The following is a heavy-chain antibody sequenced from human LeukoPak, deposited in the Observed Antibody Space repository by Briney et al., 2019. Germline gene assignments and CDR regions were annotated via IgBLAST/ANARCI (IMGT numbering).Heavy chain of an antibody. CDR3: ASVVRGVIYYFDY. J-gene: IGHJ4*02. CDR2: IYHSGST. D-gene: IGHD3-10*01. Sequence: SGTLSLTCAVSGGSISSSNWWSWVRQPPGKGLEWIWEIYHSGSTNYNPSLKSRVTISVDKSKNQFSLKLSSVTAADTAVYYCASVVRGVIYYFDYWGQGTLVTVSS. V-gene: IGHV4-4*02. CDR1: GGSISSSNW.